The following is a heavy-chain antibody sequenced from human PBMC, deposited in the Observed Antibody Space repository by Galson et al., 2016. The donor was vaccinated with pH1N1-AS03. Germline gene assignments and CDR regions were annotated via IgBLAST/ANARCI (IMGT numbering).Heavy chain of an antibody. CDR2: TSDSGT. CDR1: GFTFSTYA. J-gene: IGHJ4*02. CDR3: AKGVSNSGDGGVAY. V-gene: IGHV3-23*01. D-gene: IGHD3-16*01. Sequence: SLRLPCAASGFTFSTYAMAWVRQAPGKGLEWVSATSDSGTFYTDSVKGRFTISRDDSRDTVYLQMNSLRAEDTALYYCAKGVSNSGDGGVAYWGQGTLVTVSS.